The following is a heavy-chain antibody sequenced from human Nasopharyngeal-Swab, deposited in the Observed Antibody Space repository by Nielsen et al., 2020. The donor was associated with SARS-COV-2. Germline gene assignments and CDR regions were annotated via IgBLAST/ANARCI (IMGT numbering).Heavy chain of an antibody. Sequence: GESLKISCAASGFTFSSYGMHWVRQAPGKGLEWVAVISYDGSNKYYADSVKGRFTISRDNSKNTLYLKMNSLRAEDTAVYYCAKDGDGSGSYGDYYYYYMDVWGKGTTVTVSS. J-gene: IGHJ6*03. CDR3: AKDGDGSGSYGDYYYYYMDV. CDR1: GFTFSSYG. D-gene: IGHD3-10*01. CDR2: ISYDGSNK. V-gene: IGHV3-30*18.